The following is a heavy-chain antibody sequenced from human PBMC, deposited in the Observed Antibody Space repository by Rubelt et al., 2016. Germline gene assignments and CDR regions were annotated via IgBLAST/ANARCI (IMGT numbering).Heavy chain of an antibody. V-gene: IGHV4-31*03. J-gene: IGHJ4*02. CDR3: ARVQVVPAAIGAEGAFDY. CDR2: IYYSGST. CDR1: GGSISSGGYY. D-gene: IGHD2-2*02. Sequence: QVQLQESGPGLVKPSQTLSLTCTVSGGSISSGGYYWSWIRQHPGKGLEWIGSIYYSGSTYYNPSLKGWFTISVDTSKNQFSLKLSSVTAADTAVYYCARVQVVPAAIGAEGAFDYWGQGTLVTVSS.